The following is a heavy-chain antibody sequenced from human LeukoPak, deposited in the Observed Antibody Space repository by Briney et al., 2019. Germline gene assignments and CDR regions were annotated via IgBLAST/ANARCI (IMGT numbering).Heavy chain of an antibody. CDR3: AKTGASSGYYSQWNYYGMDV. D-gene: IGHD3-22*01. Sequence: GGSLRLSCAASGFTFSSYAMGWVRQAPGKGLEWVSAISVSGAGTYYADSVKGRFTISRDNSKNTLYLQMNSLRAEDTAVYYCAKTGASSGYYSQWNYYGMDVWGQGTTVTVSS. V-gene: IGHV3-23*01. CDR2: ISVSGAGT. J-gene: IGHJ6*02. CDR1: GFTFSSYA.